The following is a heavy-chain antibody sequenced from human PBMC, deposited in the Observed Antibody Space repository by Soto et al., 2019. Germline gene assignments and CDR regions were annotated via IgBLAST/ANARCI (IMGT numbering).Heavy chain of an antibody. Sequence: GSLRLSCAASGFTFSDYYMSWIRQAPGKGLEWVSYISSSGGTIYYTDSVKGRFTISRDNAKNSLYLQMNSLRAEDTAVYYCARGEYDLLTKDWGQGTLVTVSS. D-gene: IGHD3-3*01. CDR1: GFTFSDYY. J-gene: IGHJ4*02. CDR3: ARGEYDLLTKD. CDR2: ISSSGGTI. V-gene: IGHV3-11*01.